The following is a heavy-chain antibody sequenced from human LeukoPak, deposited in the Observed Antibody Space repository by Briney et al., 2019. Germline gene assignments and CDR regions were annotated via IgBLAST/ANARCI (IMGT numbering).Heavy chain of an antibody. CDR1: GYSFTSYY. CDR3: ASHYYDRSDAFDI. D-gene: IGHD3-22*01. Sequence: GESLKISCKGSGYSFTSYYIGWVRQMPGKGLEWMGIIYPGDSDTTYSLSFQGQVTISADKSISTAYLQWSSPKASDTAIYYCASHYYDRSDAFDIWGQGTMVTVSS. J-gene: IGHJ3*02. V-gene: IGHV5-51*01. CDR2: IYPGDSDT.